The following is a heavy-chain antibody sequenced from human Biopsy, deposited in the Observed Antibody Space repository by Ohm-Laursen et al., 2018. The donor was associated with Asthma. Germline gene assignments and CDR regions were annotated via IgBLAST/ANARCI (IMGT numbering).Heavy chain of an antibody. CDR2: ISYTGNT. J-gene: IGHJ4*02. CDR1: GGSMSSSSYS. D-gene: IGHD7-27*01. CDR3: ARHWNWGSFFDY. V-gene: IGHV4-39*01. Sequence: SDTLSLTCTVSGGSMSSSSYSWGWIRQPPGKGLEWIGSISYTGNTDIPSLRSRVTLSVDTSKNNFSLKLTSVTAADTAVFYCARHWNWGSFFDYWGQGMLATVSS.